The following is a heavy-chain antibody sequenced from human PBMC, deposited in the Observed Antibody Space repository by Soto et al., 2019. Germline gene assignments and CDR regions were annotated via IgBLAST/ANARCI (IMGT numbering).Heavy chain of an antibody. CDR1: GYSFTSYW. V-gene: IGHV5-51*01. CDR2: IYPGDSDT. Sequence: LGESLKISCKGSGYSFTSYWIGWVRQMPGKGLEWMGIIYPGDSDTRYSPSFQGQVTISADKSISTAYLQWSSLKASDTAMYYCARPHYDSSGYSTLDYWGQGTLVTVSS. D-gene: IGHD3-22*01. CDR3: ARPHYDSSGYSTLDY. J-gene: IGHJ4*02.